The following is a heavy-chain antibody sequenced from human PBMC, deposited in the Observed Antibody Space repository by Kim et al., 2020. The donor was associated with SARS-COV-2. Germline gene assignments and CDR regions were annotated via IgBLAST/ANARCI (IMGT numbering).Heavy chain of an antibody. CDR2: IYGGGGT. J-gene: IGHJ5*02. Sequence: GGSLRLSCAVSGFTVSNNYMSWVRQAPGKGLEWVSLIYGGGGTHYAASVKGRFTISRDNSKNTLYLQMNSLRVEDTAMYYCKGAGGNSGAWGQGTLVTVSS. CDR3: KGAGGNSGA. V-gene: IGHV3-66*01. D-gene: IGHD3-16*01. CDR1: GFTVSNNY.